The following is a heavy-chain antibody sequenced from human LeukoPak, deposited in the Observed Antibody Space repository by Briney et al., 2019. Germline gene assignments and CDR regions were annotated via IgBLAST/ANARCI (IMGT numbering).Heavy chain of an antibody. Sequence: VASVKVSCKASGYTFTSYDINWVRQATGQGLEWMGWMNPNSGNTGYAQKFQGRVTMTRNTSISTAYMELSSLRSEDTAVYYCARGIHLRPYYYDSSGYYSDYWGQGTLVTVSS. CDR2: MNPNSGNT. CDR3: ARGIHLRPYYYDSSGYYSDY. J-gene: IGHJ4*02. D-gene: IGHD3-22*01. CDR1: GYTFTSYD. V-gene: IGHV1-8*01.